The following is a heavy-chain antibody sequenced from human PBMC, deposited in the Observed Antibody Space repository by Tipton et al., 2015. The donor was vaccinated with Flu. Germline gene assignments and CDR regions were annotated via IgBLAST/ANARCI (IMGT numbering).Heavy chain of an antibody. CDR3: ARQDCNSGTCYIDY. D-gene: IGHD2/OR15-2a*01. CDR2: IYPDDSDT. Sequence: QSGPEVKKPGESLRISCKESKYTFTSYWIGWVRQMPGKGLEWMGIIYPDDSDTRYTPSFQGQVTISADKSIRTAYLQWSSLKASDTAIYYCARQDCNSGTCYIDYWGQGTLVTVSS. CDR1: KYTFTSYW. V-gene: IGHV5-51*01. J-gene: IGHJ4*02.